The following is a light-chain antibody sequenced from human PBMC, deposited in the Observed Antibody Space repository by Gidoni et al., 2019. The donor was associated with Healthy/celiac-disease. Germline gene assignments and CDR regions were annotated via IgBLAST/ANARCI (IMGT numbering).Light chain of an antibody. CDR3: QQYYSYPLT. V-gene: IGKV1-8*01. CDR1: QGISSY. J-gene: IGKJ4*01. CDR2: AAS. Sequence: AIRMTQSPSSFSASTVDRVTITCLASQGISSYLAWYQQKPGKAPKLLIYAASTLQSGVPSMFSGSVSGTDFTLTISFLQSEDFATYYFQQYYSYPLTFGGGTKVEIK.